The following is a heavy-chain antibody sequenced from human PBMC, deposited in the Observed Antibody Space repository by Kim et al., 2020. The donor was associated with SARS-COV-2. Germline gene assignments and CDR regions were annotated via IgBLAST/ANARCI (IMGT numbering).Heavy chain of an antibody. D-gene: IGHD3-10*01. V-gene: IGHV3-13*04. J-gene: IGHJ3*02. CDR2: IGTAGDT. CDR1: GFTFSSYD. CDR3: ARGGGSGSYSGDAFDI. Sequence: GGSLRLSCAASGFTFSSYDMHWVRQATGKGLEWVSAIGTAGDTYYPGSVKGRFTISRENAKNSLYLQMNSLRAGDTAAYYCARGGGSGSYSGDAFDIWGQGTMVTVSS.